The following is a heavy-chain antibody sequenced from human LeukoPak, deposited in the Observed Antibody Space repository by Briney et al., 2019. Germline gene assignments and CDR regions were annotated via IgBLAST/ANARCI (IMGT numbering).Heavy chain of an antibody. CDR2: ISSSSSTI. D-gene: IGHD3-9*01. J-gene: IGHJ6*02. CDR3: ARYMATQGAIRYFDFYGMDV. V-gene: IGHV3-48*02. CDR1: GFTFSSYS. Sequence: GGSLRLSCAASGFTFSSYSMNWVRQAPGKGLEWVSYISSSSSTIYYADSVKGRFTISRANAKNSLYLQMNSLRDEHTAVYYCARYMATQGAIRYFDFYGMDVWGQGTTVTVSS.